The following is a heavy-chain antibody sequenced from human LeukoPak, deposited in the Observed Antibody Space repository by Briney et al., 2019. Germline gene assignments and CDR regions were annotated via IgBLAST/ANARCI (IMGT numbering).Heavy chain of an antibody. V-gene: IGHV3-23*01. CDR3: AAQVRYNWSSLRDY. CDR1: GFTFSDHA. D-gene: IGHD1-20*01. CDR2: TSAGGDIT. J-gene: IGHJ4*02. Sequence: PGGSLRLSCAASGFTFSDHAMTWVRQTLAKGLESVSSTSAGGDITHYAESVKGRFTISRDNSKNTLYLQMNSLRAEDTAVYYCAAQVRYNWSSLRDYWGQGTLVTVSS.